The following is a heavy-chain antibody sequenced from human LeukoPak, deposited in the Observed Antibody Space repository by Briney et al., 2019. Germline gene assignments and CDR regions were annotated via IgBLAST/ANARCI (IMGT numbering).Heavy chain of an antibody. CDR1: GFTFSSYS. CDR3: ARDRGYCSSGSCYGLYFDS. D-gene: IGHD2-15*01. CDR2: ISSSSGYI. Sequence: GPLSLSCAASGFTFSSYSMNLVRQAPGKGLEWVASISSSSGYIFYADSVKGRFTVSRDNAKNSLYLQISNLRAEDTALYYCARDRGYCSSGSCYGLYFDSWGQGTLVTVSS. V-gene: IGHV3-21*01. J-gene: IGHJ4*02.